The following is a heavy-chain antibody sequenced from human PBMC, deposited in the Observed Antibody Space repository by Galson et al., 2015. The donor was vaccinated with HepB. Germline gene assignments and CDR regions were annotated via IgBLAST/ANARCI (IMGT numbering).Heavy chain of an antibody. V-gene: IGHV4-59*08. Sequence: WSWIRQPLGKGLEWIGYGYYTGSTYYNPSLKGRVTISVDTSEKQFSLKLDSVTAADTAVYYCARRETSASTTYFDYWGQGILVTVSS. J-gene: IGHJ4*02. D-gene: IGHD1-1*01. CDR2: GYYTGST. CDR3: ARRETSASTTYFDY.